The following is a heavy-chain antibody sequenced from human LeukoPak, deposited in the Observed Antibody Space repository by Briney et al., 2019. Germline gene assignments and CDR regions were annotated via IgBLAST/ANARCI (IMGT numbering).Heavy chain of an antibody. CDR3: ARAFWSGYPTGYFDY. CDR2: IIPILGIA. Sequence: SVKVSRKASGGTFSSYAISWVRQAPGQGLEWMGRIIPILGIANYAQKFQGRVTITADKSTSTAYMELSSLRSEDTAVYYCARAFWSGYPTGYFDYWGQGTLVTVSS. CDR1: GGTFSSYA. J-gene: IGHJ4*02. D-gene: IGHD3-3*01. V-gene: IGHV1-69*04.